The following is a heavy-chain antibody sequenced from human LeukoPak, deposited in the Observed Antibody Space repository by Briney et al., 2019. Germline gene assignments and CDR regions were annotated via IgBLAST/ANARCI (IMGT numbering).Heavy chain of an antibody. D-gene: IGHD6-13*01. V-gene: IGHV3-21*01. Sequence: PGGSLRLSCAASGFTFSSYSMNWVRQAPGKGLEWVSSISSISSYIYYADSVKGRFTISRDNAKNSLYLQMNSLRAEDTAVYYCASLGIAAAGRDYFDYWGQGTLVTVSS. CDR3: ASLGIAAAGRDYFDY. CDR2: ISSISSYI. J-gene: IGHJ4*02. CDR1: GFTFSSYS.